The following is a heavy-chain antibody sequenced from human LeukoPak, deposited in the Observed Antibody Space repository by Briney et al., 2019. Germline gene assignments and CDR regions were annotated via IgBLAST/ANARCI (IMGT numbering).Heavy chain of an antibody. CDR1: GGSINYYY. J-gene: IGHJ4*02. CDR3: ARLGYGDYADF. Sequence: SETLSLTCTVSGGSINYYYWSWIRQPPGKGLEWIGYIYYSGNTNYNPSLKSRVTISVDTSKNQFSLKLSPATAADTAVYYCARLGYGDYADFWGQGALVTVSS. D-gene: IGHD4-17*01. CDR2: IYYSGNT. V-gene: IGHV4-59*08.